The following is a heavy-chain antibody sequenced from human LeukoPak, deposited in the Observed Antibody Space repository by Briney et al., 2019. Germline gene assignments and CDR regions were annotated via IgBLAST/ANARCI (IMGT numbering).Heavy chain of an antibody. CDR1: GGSISSYY. D-gene: IGHD1-26*01. J-gene: IGHJ4*02. CDR3: ARVPSWESKYYFDY. CDR2: IYYSGTT. V-gene: IGHV4-59*01. Sequence: PETLSLTCTVSGGSISSYYWSWIRQPPGKGLEWIGYIYYSGTTNYNPSLKSRVTISVDTSKNQFSLKLSSVTAADTAVYYCARVPSWESKYYFDYWGQGTLVTVSS.